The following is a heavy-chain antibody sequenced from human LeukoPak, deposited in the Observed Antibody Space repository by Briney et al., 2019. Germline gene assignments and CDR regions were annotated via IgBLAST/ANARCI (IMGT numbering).Heavy chain of an antibody. CDR2: ISYDGSNK. CDR3: AREIDGTFFY. D-gene: IGHD1-14*01. J-gene: IGHJ4*02. Sequence: GGPLRLSCAASGFTFSSYAMHWVRQAPGKGLEWVAVISYDGSNKYYADSVKGRFTISRDNSKNTLYLQMNSLRAEDTAVYYCAREIDGTFFYWGQGTLVTVSS. CDR1: GFTFSSYA. V-gene: IGHV3-30*04.